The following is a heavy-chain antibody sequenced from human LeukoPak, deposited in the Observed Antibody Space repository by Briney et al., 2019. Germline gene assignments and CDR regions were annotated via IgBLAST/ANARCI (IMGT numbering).Heavy chain of an antibody. CDR3: ARYRGSGSTSIPFDS. CDR1: GASVITNSPY. D-gene: IGHD3-10*01. V-gene: IGHV4-39*01. CDR2: VYYSGSI. J-gene: IGHJ4*02. Sequence: SETLSLTCAVSGASVITNSPYWAWIRQSPGRGPEWIGTVYYSGSIYYNPSLKSRVTLSIDTSNNQFSLRLSSVTAADTAVYYCARYRGSGSTSIPFDSWGQGTLVTVSS.